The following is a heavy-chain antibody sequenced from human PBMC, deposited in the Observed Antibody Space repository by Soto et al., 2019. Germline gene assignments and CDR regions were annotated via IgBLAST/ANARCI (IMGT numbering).Heavy chain of an antibody. J-gene: IGHJ6*02. CDR2: INSGGNIT. Sequence: QLVESGGASVQPGGSLRLSCTASGFALSRYWMYWVRQVPGKGLVWVSHINSGGNITPYADSVRGRFTISRDNSKNTRYLDMHSLTTDDTAVSFCARSLWSPYFYYGLDVWGHGTTVTVSS. D-gene: IGHD2-21*01. CDR1: GFALSRYW. V-gene: IGHV3-74*01. CDR3: ARSLWSPYFYYGLDV.